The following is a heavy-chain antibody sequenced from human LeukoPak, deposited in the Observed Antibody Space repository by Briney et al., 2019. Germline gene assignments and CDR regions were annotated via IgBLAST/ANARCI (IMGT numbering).Heavy chain of an antibody. CDR2: IKSKTDGGTT. D-gene: IGHD3-10*01. J-gene: IGHJ4*02. Sequence: ETLSLTCTVSGGSISSYYWSWIRQPPGKGLEWIGRIKSKTDGGTTDYGAPVKGRFTISRDDSKNTLYLQMNSLKTEDTAVYYCTTSGYYGSGTQHYWGQGTLVTVSS. CDR1: GGSISSYY. V-gene: IGHV3-15*01. CDR3: TTSGYYGSGTQHY.